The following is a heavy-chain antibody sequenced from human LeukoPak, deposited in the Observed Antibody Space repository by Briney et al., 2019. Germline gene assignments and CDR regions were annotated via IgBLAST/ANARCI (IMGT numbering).Heavy chain of an antibody. CDR3: ARLRITEWYFDL. CDR2: INHSGST. V-gene: IGHV4-34*01. CDR1: GGSFSGYY. D-gene: IGHD3-10*01. J-gene: IGHJ2*01. Sequence: SETLSLTCAVYGGSFSGYYWSWIRQPPGKGLEWIGEINHSGSTNYNPSLKSRVTISVDTFKNQFSLKLSSVTAADTAVYYCARLRITEWYFDLWGRGTLVTVSS.